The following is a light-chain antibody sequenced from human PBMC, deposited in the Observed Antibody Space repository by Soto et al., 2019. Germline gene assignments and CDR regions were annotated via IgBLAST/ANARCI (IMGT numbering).Light chain of an antibody. Sequence: QPVLTQPPSGSGAPGQRGTISCTGSSSNIGAGYDVHWYQQLPGTAPKLLIYGNSNRPSGVPDRFSGSKSGTSASLAIAGLQAEDEADYYCQSYDSSLSVLFGGGTKLTVL. J-gene: IGLJ2*01. CDR1: SSNIGAGYD. CDR2: GNS. CDR3: QSYDSSLSVL. V-gene: IGLV1-40*01.